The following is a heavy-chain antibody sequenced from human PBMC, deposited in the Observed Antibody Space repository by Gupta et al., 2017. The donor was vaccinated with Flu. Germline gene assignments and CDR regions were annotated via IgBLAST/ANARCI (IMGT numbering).Heavy chain of an antibody. Sequence: EVQLVESGGGLVQPGGSLRLSCAASGFTFSSYSMNWVRQAPGKGLEWVSYISSSSSTIYYADSVKGRFTISRDNAKNSLYLQMNSLRDEDTAVYYCARDQALVVPAASYYYYGMDVWGQGTTVTVSS. CDR3: ARDQALVVPAASYYYYGMDV. CDR2: ISSSSSTI. CDR1: GFTFSSYS. D-gene: IGHD2-2*01. J-gene: IGHJ6*02. V-gene: IGHV3-48*02.